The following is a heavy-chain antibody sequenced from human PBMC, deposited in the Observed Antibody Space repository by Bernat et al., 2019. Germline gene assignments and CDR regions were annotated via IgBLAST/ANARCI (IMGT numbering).Heavy chain of an antibody. D-gene: IGHD6-19*01. CDR1: GFTFSSYG. V-gene: IGHV3-33*01. Sequence: QVQLVESGGGVVQPGRSLRLSCAASGFTFSSYGMHWVRQAPGKGLEWVAVIWYDGSNKYYVDSVKGRFTISRDNSKNTLYLQMNSLRAEDTAVYYCARDSRWLVYWGQGTLVTVSS. CDR3: ARDSRWLVY. J-gene: IGHJ4*02. CDR2: IWYDGSNK.